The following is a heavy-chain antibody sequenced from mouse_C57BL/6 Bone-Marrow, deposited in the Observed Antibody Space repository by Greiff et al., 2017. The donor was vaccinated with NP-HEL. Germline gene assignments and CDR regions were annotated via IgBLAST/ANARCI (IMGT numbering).Heavy chain of an antibody. V-gene: IGHV1-85*01. D-gene: IGHD1-1*01. CDR2: IYPRDGST. J-gene: IGHJ1*03. CDR1: GYTFTSYD. CDR3: ARSPITTVVGYFDV. Sequence: QVQLQQSGPELVKPGASVKLSCKASGYTFTSYDINWVKQRPGQGLEWIGWIYPRDGSTKYNEKFKGKATLTVDTSSSTAYMELHSLTSEDSAVYFGARSPITTVVGYFDVWGTGTTVTVSS.